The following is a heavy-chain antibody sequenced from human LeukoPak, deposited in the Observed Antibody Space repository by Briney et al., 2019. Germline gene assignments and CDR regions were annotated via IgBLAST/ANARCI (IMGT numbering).Heavy chain of an antibody. CDR1: GGSIGTYH. CDR3: ARAREVRTTLLRTYYFDY. V-gene: IGHV4-59*01. Sequence: SGTLSLTCTVSGGSIGTYHWNWIRQPPGKGLEWIGYGYFNGNTNYNPSLKSRVTISLDTSKKQFSLKLSSVTAADTAVYYCARAREVRTTLLRTYYFDYWGQGALVTVSS. CDR2: GYFNGNT. D-gene: IGHD2-2*01. J-gene: IGHJ4*02.